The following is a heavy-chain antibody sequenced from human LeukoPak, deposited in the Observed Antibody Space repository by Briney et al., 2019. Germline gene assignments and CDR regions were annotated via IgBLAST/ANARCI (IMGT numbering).Heavy chain of an antibody. CDR1: GFTFGDYA. V-gene: IGHV3-49*04. J-gene: IGHJ6*03. CDR2: IRSKAYGGTT. Sequence: GGSLRLSCTASGFTFGDYAMSWVRQAPGKGLEWVGFIRSKAYGGTTEYAASVKGRFTISRDDSKSIAYLQMNSLKTEDTAVYYCTREGSPIVVVPAAMYQHYYYYYMDVWGKGTTVTISS. CDR3: TREGSPIVVVPAAMYQHYYYYYMDV. D-gene: IGHD2-2*01.